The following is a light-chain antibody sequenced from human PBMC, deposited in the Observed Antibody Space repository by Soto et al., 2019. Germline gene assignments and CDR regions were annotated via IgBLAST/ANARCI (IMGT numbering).Light chain of an antibody. CDR3: QQYGSSGT. V-gene: IGKV3-11*01. CDR2: DAS. CDR1: QSVSSY. Sequence: ELVLTQSPATMSLSPGERCTLSCRASQSVSSYLAWYQQKPGQSPRLLIYDASNRATGIPARFSGSGSGTDFTLTISRLEPEDFAVYYCQQYGSSGTFGQGTKVDIK. J-gene: IGKJ1*01.